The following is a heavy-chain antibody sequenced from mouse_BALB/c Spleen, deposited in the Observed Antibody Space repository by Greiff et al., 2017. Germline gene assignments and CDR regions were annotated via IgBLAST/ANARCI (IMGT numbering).Heavy chain of an antibody. J-gene: IGHJ4*01. CDR3: AKHGSSSRVSPFYAMDY. D-gene: IGHD1-1*01. CDR2: IWGDGST. V-gene: IGHV2-3*01. CDR1: GFSLTSYG. Sequence: VMLVESGPGLVAPSQSLSITCTVSGFSLTSYGVSWVRQPPGKGLEWLGVIWGDGSTNYHSALISRLSISKDNSKSQVFLKLNSLQTDDTATYYCAKHGSSSRVSPFYAMDYWGQGTSVTVSS.